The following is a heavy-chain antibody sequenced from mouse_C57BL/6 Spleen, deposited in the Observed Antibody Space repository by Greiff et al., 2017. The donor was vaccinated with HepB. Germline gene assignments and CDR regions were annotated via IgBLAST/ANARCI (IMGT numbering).Heavy chain of an antibody. CDR2: MYPGDGDT. Sequence: VQLQQSGPELVKPGASVKISCKASGYAFSSSWMNWVKQRPGKGLEWIGRMYPGDGDTNYNGKFKGKATLTADKSSSTAYMQLSSLTSEDSAVYFCARQGLGTFAYWGQGTLVTVSA. D-gene: IGHD4-1*01. V-gene: IGHV1-82*01. CDR1: GYAFSSSW. J-gene: IGHJ3*01. CDR3: ARQGLGTFAY.